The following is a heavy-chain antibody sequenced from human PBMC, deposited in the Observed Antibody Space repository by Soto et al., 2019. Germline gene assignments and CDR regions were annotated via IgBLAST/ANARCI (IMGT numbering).Heavy chain of an antibody. V-gene: IGHV3-74*01. CDR3: ARTVAAAGTGNDY. Sequence: EVQLVESGGGLVQPGGSLRLSCAASGFTFSSYWMHWVRQAPGKGLVWVSRINSDGSSTSYADSVKGRFTISRDNAKNTLYRQMNSLRAEDTAVYYCARTVAAAGTGNDYWGQGTLVTVSS. D-gene: IGHD6-13*01. CDR1: GFTFSSYW. CDR2: INSDGSST. J-gene: IGHJ4*02.